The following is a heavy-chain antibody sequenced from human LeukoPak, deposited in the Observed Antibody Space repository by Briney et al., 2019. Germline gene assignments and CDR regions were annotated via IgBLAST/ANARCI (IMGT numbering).Heavy chain of an antibody. V-gene: IGHV1-18*01. D-gene: IGHD3-10*01. Sequence: ASVNVSCKASGYIFTRYGVTWVRQAPGQGLEWMGWISAYNGNTKYEEKVQDRVTMTTDTSTNTVYMELRSLRSDDSAVYYCGRENFASETYYCDYWGQGTQVTVSS. CDR2: ISAYNGNT. CDR1: GYIFTRYG. J-gene: IGHJ4*02. CDR3: GRENFASETYYCDY.